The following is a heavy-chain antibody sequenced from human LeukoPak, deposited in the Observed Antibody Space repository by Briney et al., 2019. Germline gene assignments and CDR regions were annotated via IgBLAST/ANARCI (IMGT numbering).Heavy chain of an antibody. D-gene: IGHD1-20*01. Sequence: SETLSLTCTVSGGSISSYYWSWIRQPAGKGLEWIGRIYTSGSTNYNPSLKSRVTMSVDTSKDQFSLKLSSVTAADTAVYYCARDISFRDAYPSWGQGTLVTVSS. CDR2: IYTSGST. CDR3: ARDISFRDAYPS. V-gene: IGHV4-4*07. CDR1: GGSISSYY. J-gene: IGHJ5*02.